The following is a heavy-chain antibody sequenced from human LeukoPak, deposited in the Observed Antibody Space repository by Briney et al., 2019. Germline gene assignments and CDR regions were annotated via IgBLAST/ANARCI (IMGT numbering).Heavy chain of an antibody. CDR3: VRVGSVSGSDYLDY. D-gene: IGHD6-19*01. Sequence: PGGSLRLSCAVSGFTFSDHFLDWVRQAPGRGREWVGRSRNKAKSYTTEYAASVKGRFTISRDDSKNSLYLQMNSLETEDTAVYYCVRVGSVSGSDYLDYWGQGTLVTVSS. V-gene: IGHV3-72*01. CDR2: SRNKAKSYTT. CDR1: GFTFSDHF. J-gene: IGHJ4*02.